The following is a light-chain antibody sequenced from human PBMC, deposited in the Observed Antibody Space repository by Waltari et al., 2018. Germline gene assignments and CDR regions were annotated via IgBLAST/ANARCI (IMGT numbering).Light chain of an antibody. V-gene: IGLV8-61*01. J-gene: IGLJ3*02. Sequence: QTVVTQEPSLSVSPGGTVTLTCVLTSGSLSTTSYATWYRQTPGQPPRTLVYKGSSRSSGVPDRFSGSILGNKATLTITGAQADDESNYYCSVYMGSGIWVFGGGTKLTVL. CDR1: SGSLSTTSY. CDR2: KGS. CDR3: SVYMGSGIWV.